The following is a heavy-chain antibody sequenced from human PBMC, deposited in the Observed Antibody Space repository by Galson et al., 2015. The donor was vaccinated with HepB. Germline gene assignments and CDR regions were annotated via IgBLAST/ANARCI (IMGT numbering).Heavy chain of an antibody. CDR2: IIPIFGTA. CDR3: ASLGDYYGSGSYHYYGMDV. Sequence: SVKVPCKASGGTFSSYAISWVRQAPGQGLEWMGGIIPIFGTANYAQKFQGRVTITADESTSTAYMELSSLRSEDTAVYYCASLGDYYGSGSYHYYGMDVWGQGTTVTVSS. D-gene: IGHD3-10*01. J-gene: IGHJ6*02. V-gene: IGHV1-69*13. CDR1: GGTFSSYA.